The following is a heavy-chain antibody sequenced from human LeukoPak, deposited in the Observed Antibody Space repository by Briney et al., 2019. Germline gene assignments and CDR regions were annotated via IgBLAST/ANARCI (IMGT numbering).Heavy chain of an antibody. CDR2: ILYSGTYI. CDR3: ARDRNAFDI. Sequence: GGSLRLSXAASGFTFSSYTMNWVRQAPGKGLELVSSILYSGTYIYYADSVRGRFTIPRDNAKNSLFLQMNSLRAEDTAVYYCARDRNAFDIWGQGTMVTVSS. CDR1: GFTFSSYT. V-gene: IGHV3-21*01. J-gene: IGHJ3*02.